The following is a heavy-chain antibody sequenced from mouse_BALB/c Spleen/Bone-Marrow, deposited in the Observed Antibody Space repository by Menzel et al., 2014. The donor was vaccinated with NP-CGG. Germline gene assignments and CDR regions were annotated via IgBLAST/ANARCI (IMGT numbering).Heavy chain of an antibody. V-gene: IGHV1-87*01. CDR1: GYTFTSYW. CDR3: ARGDYETWFAY. D-gene: IGHD2-4*01. J-gene: IGHJ3*01. Sequence: VQLQQSGAELARPGASVKLSCKASGYTFTSYWMQWVKQRPGQGLEWIGAIYPRDGDTRYTQKFKGKATLTADKSSSTAYMQLSSLASEDSAVYYCARGDYETWFAYWGQGTLVTVSA. CDR2: IYPRDGDT.